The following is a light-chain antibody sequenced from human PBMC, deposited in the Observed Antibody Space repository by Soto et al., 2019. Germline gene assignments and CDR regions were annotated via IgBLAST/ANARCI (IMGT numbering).Light chain of an antibody. CDR1: QSINSE. Sequence: EIVMTQSPATLSLSPGERAALSCRASQSINSELAWDQQKPAQPPSLLIYGSSTRATGVPARFTGSESGSEFTLTISGLQSEDFAVYYCQQGHNWPLTFGQGTRLEI. CDR3: QQGHNWPLT. CDR2: GSS. V-gene: IGKV3-15*01. J-gene: IGKJ2*01.